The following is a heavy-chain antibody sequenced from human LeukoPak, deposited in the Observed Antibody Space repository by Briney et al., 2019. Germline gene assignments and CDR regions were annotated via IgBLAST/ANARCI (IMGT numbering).Heavy chain of an antibody. V-gene: IGHV4-59*08. Sequence: SETLSLTCTVSGGSISIFYWSWIRQPPGKGLEWIGYISYSGSTNYNPSLKSRVTISVDTSKNQFSLKLSSVTAADTAVYYCARRLPPQNENDAFDIWGQGTMVTVSS. CDR3: ARRLPPQNENDAFDI. CDR1: GGSISIFY. J-gene: IGHJ3*02. CDR2: ISYSGST. D-gene: IGHD1-1*01.